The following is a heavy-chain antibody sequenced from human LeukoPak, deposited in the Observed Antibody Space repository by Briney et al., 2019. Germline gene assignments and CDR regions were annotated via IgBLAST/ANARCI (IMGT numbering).Heavy chain of an antibody. CDR2: IYYSGST. D-gene: IGHD2-15*01. Sequence: SETLSLTCAVYGGSFSGYYWSWIRQPPGKGLEWIGYIYYSGSTNYHPSLKSRVTISVDTSKNQFSLKLSSVTAADTAVYYCARRYCSGGSCYSDRGAFDIWGQGTMVTVSS. V-gene: IGHV4-59*08. CDR1: GGSFSGYY. J-gene: IGHJ3*02. CDR3: ARRYCSGGSCYSDRGAFDI.